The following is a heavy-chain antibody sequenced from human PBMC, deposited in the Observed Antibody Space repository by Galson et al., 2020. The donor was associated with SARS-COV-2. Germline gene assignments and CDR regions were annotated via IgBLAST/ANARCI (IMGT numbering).Heavy chain of an antibody. CDR1: GFTFSSHV. V-gene: IGHV3-30*15. D-gene: IGHD3-16*01. CDR3: ERGAVGGATDAFDI. Sequence: GESLKISCAASGFTFSSHVMHWVRQAPGKGLEWVAMISFDGSNKYYADSVKGRFTISRDNSENTSSLQMSSLRADDTGVYYCERGAVGGATDAFDIWGQGTMVTVSS. J-gene: IGHJ3*02. CDR2: ISFDGSNK.